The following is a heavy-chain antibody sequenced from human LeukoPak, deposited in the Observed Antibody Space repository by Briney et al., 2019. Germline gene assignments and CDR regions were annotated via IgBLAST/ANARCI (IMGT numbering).Heavy chain of an antibody. J-gene: IGHJ4*02. D-gene: IGHD2-15*01. CDR2: MNPKSGNT. V-gene: IGHV1-8*03. Sequence: ASVKVSCKASGYIFNSYAMDWVRQAPGQGLEWMGWMNPKSGNTGHAQKFQGRVTITRDTSISTVYMELSSLRSEDTAVYFCARVDGSPDYWGQGTLVTVSS. CDR3: ARVDGSPDY. CDR1: GYIFNSYA.